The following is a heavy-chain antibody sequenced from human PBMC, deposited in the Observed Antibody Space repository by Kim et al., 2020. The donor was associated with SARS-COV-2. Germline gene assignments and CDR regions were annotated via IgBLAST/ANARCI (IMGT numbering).Heavy chain of an antibody. CDR3: TTGPEYLAFDP. Sequence: TDYAAPVKGRFTISRDDSKNTLYLQMNSLKTEDTAVYYCTTGPEYLAFDPWGQGTLVTVAS. D-gene: IGHD3-9*01. J-gene: IGHJ5*02. CDR2: T. V-gene: IGHV3-15*01.